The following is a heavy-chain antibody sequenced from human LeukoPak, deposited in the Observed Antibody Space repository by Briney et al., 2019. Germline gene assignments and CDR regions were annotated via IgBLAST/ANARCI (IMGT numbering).Heavy chain of an antibody. J-gene: IGHJ5*02. V-gene: IGHV4-34*01. Sequence: PSETLSLTCAVYGGSLSGYYWSWIRQPPGKGLEWIGEINHSGSTNYNPSLKSRVTISVDTSKNQFSLKLSSVTAACTAVYYCARSDVVVPAANWFDPWGQGTLVTVSS. CDR2: INHSGST. CDR3: ARSDVVVPAANWFDP. CDR1: GGSLSGYY. D-gene: IGHD2-2*01.